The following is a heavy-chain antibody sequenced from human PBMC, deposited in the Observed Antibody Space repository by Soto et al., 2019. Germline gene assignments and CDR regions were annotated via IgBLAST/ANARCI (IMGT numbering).Heavy chain of an antibody. CDR1: GGSFTSNNW. Sequence: SETLSLTCAVSGGSFTSNNWWTWARQPPGQGLEWIGEIYRTGSTNYNPSLKSRVTISLDKSENQFSLKVTSLTAADTAVYYCASRDPGTSVDYWGQGTLVTVSS. CDR2: IYRTGST. D-gene: IGHD1-7*01. J-gene: IGHJ4*02. V-gene: IGHV4-4*02. CDR3: ASRDPGTSVDY.